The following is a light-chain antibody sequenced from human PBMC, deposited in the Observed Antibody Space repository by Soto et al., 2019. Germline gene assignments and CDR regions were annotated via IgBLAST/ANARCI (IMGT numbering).Light chain of an antibody. CDR3: QQYDSIPFT. Sequence: DIQMTQSPSSLSASVGDRVTITCQASQDISKYLNWYQQKPGKAPKLLIYDASNLEAGVPSMFSRTGSGTFYTCTISSLHPEDFATYHCQQYDSIPFTFGPGTNVDIK. V-gene: IGKV1-33*01. J-gene: IGKJ3*01. CDR1: QDISKY. CDR2: DAS.